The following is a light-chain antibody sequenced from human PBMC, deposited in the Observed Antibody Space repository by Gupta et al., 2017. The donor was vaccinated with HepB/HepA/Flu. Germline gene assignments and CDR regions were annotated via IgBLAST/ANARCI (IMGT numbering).Light chain of an antibody. CDR2: GAS. CDR1: QTIRSSN. Sequence: EVVLTQSPGTLSLSPGERATPSCRASQTIRSSNLAWYQQTPGQAPRLLIYGASSRVTGIPDRFSGSGSGTDFTLTINGLQPEDFAVYFCQHHGPSRTFGQGTKLEVK. V-gene: IGKV3-20*01. J-gene: IGKJ1*01. CDR3: QHHGPSRT.